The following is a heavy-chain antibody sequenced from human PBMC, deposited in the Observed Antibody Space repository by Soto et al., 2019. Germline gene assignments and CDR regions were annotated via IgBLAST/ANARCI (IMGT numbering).Heavy chain of an antibody. J-gene: IGHJ4*02. D-gene: IGHD1-26*01. CDR2: IKEDGGQT. V-gene: IGHV3-7*01. CDR3: ARDKYTGGYSGSIFDY. CDR1: GFTFSSYW. Sequence: GGSLRLSCAASGFTFSSYWMTWVRQAPGKGLEWVANIKEDGGQTNYVNSVKDRFTISRDNAKNSLFLQMNSLRAEDTAVYYCARDKYTGGYSGSIFDYSGQGILVTVSS.